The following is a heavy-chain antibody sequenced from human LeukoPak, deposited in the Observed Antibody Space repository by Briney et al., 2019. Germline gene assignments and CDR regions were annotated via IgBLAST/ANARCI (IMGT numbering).Heavy chain of an antibody. CDR2: IYYSGST. J-gene: IGHJ5*02. V-gene: IGHV4-39*01. D-gene: IGHD5-18*01. CDR1: GGSVSSSGYY. Sequence: PSETLSLTCTVSGGSVSSSGYYWGWVRQPPGEGLEWIGSVYYSGSIYYSGSTYYNPSLKSRVTISVDTPEIQFALRLSSVTAADTAVYYCVRHLQVDTAMGHNWFDPWGQGTLVTVSS. CDR3: VRHLQVDTAMGHNWFDP.